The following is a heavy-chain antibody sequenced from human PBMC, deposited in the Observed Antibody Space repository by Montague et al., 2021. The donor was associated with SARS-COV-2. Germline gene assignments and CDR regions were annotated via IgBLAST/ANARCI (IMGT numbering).Heavy chain of an antibody. CDR3: ARHYSATLPAVY. Sequence: SETLSLTCTVSGGSISSFYWSWFRQPPGMGLEWIGYISDSGSTNYNPSLTSRVTMSVDTSKNQFSLKVNSVTAADTAVYYCARHYSATLPAVYWGQGTLVTVSS. CDR1: GGSISSFY. J-gene: IGHJ4*02. D-gene: IGHD2-15*01. V-gene: IGHV4-59*08. CDR2: ISDSGST.